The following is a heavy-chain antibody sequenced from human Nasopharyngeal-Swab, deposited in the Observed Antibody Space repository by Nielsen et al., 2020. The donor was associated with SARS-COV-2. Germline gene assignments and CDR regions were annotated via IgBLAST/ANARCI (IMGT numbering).Heavy chain of an antibody. CDR1: GFSFGDYT. CDR2: IRSKTYGGTT. D-gene: IGHD3-22*01. CDR3: TTNYDSGGYYYLDY. V-gene: IGHV3-49*04. Sequence: SLKISCTASGFSFGDYTLSWVRQAPGKGLEWVGFIRSKTYGGTTEYAASVKGRFTISRDESNSIAYLQMNSLKIEDTALYYCTTNYDSGGYYYLDYWGQGTLVTVSS. J-gene: IGHJ4*02.